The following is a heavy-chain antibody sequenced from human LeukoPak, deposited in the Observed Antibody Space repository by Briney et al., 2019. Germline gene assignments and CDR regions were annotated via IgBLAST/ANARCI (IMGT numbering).Heavy chain of an antibody. Sequence: GGSLRLSCAASGFTFSSYAMHWVRQAPGKGLEWVAVISYDGSNKYYADSVKGRFTISRDNSKNTLYLQMNSLRAEDTAVYYCAKDGGSYVGLDYWGQGTLVTVSS. J-gene: IGHJ4*02. CDR2: ISYDGSNK. D-gene: IGHD1-26*01. CDR1: GFTFSSYA. CDR3: AKDGGSYVGLDY. V-gene: IGHV3-30*04.